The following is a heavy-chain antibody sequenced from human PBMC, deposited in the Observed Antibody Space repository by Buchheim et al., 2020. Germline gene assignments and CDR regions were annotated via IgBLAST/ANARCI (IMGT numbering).Heavy chain of an antibody. CDR3: AAQSTLGKTVADY. CDR1: GDSFSAYY. D-gene: IGHD7-27*01. J-gene: IGHJ4*02. V-gene: IGHV4-34*01. CDR2: INHSGTT. Sequence: QVRLQQWGAGLLKPSETLSLTCAVFGDSFSAYYWSWNRQSPGKGLAWIGEINHSGTTNYNPSLKSRVTISVDTSKNQFSLQLTSVTAADTAVYYCAAQSTLGKTVADYWGQGTL.